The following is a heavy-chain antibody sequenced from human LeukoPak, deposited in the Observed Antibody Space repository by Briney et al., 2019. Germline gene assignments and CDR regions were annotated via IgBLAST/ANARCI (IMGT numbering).Heavy chain of an antibody. CDR2: IHPSDSDT. CDR1: GYSFTSYW. V-gene: IGHV5-51*01. CDR3: ARAHYYYMDV. J-gene: IGHJ6*03. Sequence: GESLKISCKGSGYSFTSYWIAWVRQMPGKGLEWMGIIHPSDSDTRYSPSFQGQVTMSADRSINTAYLQWSSLEASDTAMYYCARAHYYYMDVWGKGTTVTVSS.